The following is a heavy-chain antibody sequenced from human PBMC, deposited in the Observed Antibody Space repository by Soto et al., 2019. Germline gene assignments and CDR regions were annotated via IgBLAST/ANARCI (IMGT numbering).Heavy chain of an antibody. Sequence: QALLVQSGAEVKEPGASVKVSCKASGFTFTGYYMHWVRQAPGQGPEWMGWINPNTGGTKYAQKFQGWVTMTRDTSISTAYVELSSLKSDDTAVYHCARDQGAWPYNWFDFWGQGTLVTVTS. CDR2: INPNTGGT. CDR1: GFTFTGYY. V-gene: IGHV1-2*04. CDR3: ARDQGAWPYNWFDF. J-gene: IGHJ5*01.